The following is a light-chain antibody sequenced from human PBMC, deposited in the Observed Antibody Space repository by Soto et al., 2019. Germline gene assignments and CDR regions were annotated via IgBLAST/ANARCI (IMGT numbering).Light chain of an antibody. CDR2: DVS. J-gene: IGLJ1*01. CDR3: SSYAGSNTYV. V-gene: IGLV2-8*01. CDR1: SSDVGGYNY. Sequence: QSALTQPPSASGSPGQSVTISCTGTSSDVGGYNYVSWYQQHTGKAPKLMIYDVSKRPSGVPDRCSGSKSGNTASLTVSGLQAEDEADYYCSSYAGSNTYVFGIWTKLTAL.